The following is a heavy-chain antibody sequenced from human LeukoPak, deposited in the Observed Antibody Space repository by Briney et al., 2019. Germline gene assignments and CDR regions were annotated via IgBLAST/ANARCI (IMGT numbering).Heavy chain of an antibody. CDR3: ARGGRFGELSSSL. Sequence: GGSLRLSCAASGFTFSNYWMHWVRQDPGKGLVWVSFINPDGSTTNYADSVKGRFTISRDNAKNTLYLQMSSLRAEDTAVYYCARGGRFGELSSSLWGQGTLVTVSS. CDR1: GFTFSNYW. J-gene: IGHJ4*02. CDR2: INPDGSTT. D-gene: IGHD3-10*01. V-gene: IGHV3-74*01.